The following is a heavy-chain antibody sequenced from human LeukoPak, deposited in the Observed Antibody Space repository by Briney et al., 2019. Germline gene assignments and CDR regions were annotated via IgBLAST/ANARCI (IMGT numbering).Heavy chain of an antibody. CDR3: ARILDTGRFDP. D-gene: IGHD5-18*01. V-gene: IGHV4-34*01. Sequence: LRLSCAASGFTFSSYWMSWVRQPPGKGLEWIGEINHSGSTNYNPSLKSRVTISVDTSKNQFSLKLSSVTAADTAVYYCARILDTGRFDPWGQGTLVTVSS. CDR1: GFTFSSYW. CDR2: INHSGST. J-gene: IGHJ5*02.